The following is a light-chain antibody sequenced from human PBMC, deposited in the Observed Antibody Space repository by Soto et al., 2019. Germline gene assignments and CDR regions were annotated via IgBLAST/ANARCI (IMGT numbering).Light chain of an antibody. CDR3: QQYDGYPLA. Sequence: DIQMTQFPSTLSASIGDRVTITCRASQSISKWLAWHQQKPGKAPKVLIFDASTLQSGVPSRFSGSGSGTEFTLTIGSLQPEDFATYYCQQYDGYPLAFGQGTKVDIK. J-gene: IGKJ1*01. CDR1: QSISKW. V-gene: IGKV1-5*01. CDR2: DAS.